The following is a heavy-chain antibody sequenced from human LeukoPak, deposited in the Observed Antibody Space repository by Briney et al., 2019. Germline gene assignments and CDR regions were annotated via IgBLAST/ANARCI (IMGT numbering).Heavy chain of an antibody. D-gene: IGHD6-13*01. J-gene: IGHJ5*02. CDR3: ARRGIAAGWFDP. CDR1: GGSISSYY. Sequence: SETLSLTCTVSGGSISSYYWSWIRQPPGKGLEGIGYIYYSGSTNYNPSLKSRVTISVDTSKNQFSLKLSSVTAADTAVYYCARRGIAAGWFDPWGQGTLVTVSS. V-gene: IGHV4-59*08. CDR2: IYYSGST.